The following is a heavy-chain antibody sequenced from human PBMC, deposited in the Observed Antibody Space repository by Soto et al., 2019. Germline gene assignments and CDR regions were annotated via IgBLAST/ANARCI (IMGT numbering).Heavy chain of an antibody. V-gene: IGHV4-59*08. D-gene: IGHD3-3*01. Sequence: PSETLSLTCTVSGGCISSYYWSWIRQPPGKGLEWIGYIYYSGSTNYNPSLKSRVTISVDTSKNQFSLKLSSVTAADTAVYYCARHAGFWSGYSIIGPGYYYMDVWGKGTTVTVSS. CDR2: IYYSGST. CDR1: GGCISSYY. J-gene: IGHJ6*03. CDR3: ARHAGFWSGYSIIGPGYYYMDV.